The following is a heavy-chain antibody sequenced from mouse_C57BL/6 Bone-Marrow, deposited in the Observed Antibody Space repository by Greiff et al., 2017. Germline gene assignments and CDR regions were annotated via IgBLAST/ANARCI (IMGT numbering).Heavy chain of an antibody. J-gene: IGHJ2*01. CDR2: IDPANGNT. CDR1: GFNIKNTY. CDR3: ARRGYYGYKYFDY. Sequence: EVQLQESVAELVRPGASVKLSCTASGFNIKNTYMHWVKQRPEQGLEWIGRIDPANGNTKYAPKFKGKATITADTSSNTAYLQLSSLTSDDTAIYYCARRGYYGYKYFDYWGQGTTLTVSS. D-gene: IGHD2-2*01. V-gene: IGHV14-3*01.